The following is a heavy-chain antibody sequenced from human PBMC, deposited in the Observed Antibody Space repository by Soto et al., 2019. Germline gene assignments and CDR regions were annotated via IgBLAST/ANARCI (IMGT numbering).Heavy chain of an antibody. D-gene: IGHD2-8*01. V-gene: IGHV1-2*04. CDR1: GYTFTGYY. CDR2: INPNSGGT. J-gene: IGHJ5*02. Sequence: QVQLVQSGAEVKKPGASVKVSCKASGYTFTGYYMHWGRQAPGQGLDWMGWINPNSGGTNYAQKFQGWVTMTRDTSINTAYMELSRLRSDDTPVYYWARGLYCTNGVRPNRFDPWGQGTLVTVSS. CDR3: ARGLYCTNGVRPNRFDP.